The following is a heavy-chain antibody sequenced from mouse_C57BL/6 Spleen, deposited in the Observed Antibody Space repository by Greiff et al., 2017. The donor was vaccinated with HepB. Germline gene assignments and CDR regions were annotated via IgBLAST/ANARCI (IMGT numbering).Heavy chain of an antibody. CDR3: AREDDSNHYGDV. Sequence: QVQLQQPGAELVKPGASVKMSCKASGYTFTSYWITWVKQRPGQGLEWIGDNYPGSGSTNYNEKFKSKATLTVDTSSSTADMQLSSLTSEDSAVYYCAREDDSNHYGDVWGTGTTVTVSS. CDR2: NYPGSGST. CDR1: GYTFTSYW. V-gene: IGHV1-55*01. D-gene: IGHD2-5*01. J-gene: IGHJ1*03.